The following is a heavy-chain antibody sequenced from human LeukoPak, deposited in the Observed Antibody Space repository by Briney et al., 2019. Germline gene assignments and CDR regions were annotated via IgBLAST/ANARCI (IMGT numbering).Heavy chain of an antibody. CDR1: GYSISSGDY. CDR3: AKNSSAAWFDH. V-gene: IGHV4-38-2*01. Sequence: SETLSLTCVVSGYSISSGDYWGWLRQPPGKGLEWIGSIYYSGSTDYNPSLKSRVTISVDTSKNQFSLKLISVTAADTAVYYCAKNSSAAWFDHWGQGTLVTVSS. J-gene: IGHJ5*02. CDR2: IYYSGST. D-gene: IGHD6-25*01.